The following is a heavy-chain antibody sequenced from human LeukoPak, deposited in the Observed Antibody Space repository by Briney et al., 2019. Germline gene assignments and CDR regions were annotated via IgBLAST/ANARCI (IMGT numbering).Heavy chain of an antibody. D-gene: IGHD3-22*01. CDR1: GGSISSYY. J-gene: IGHJ1*01. CDR3: ARGMAGDSSGYRQYFQH. V-gene: IGHV4-59*01. Sequence: PSETLSLTCTVSGGSISSYYWSWIRQPPGKGLEWIGYIYYSGSTNYNPSLTSRVTISVDTSKNQFSLKLSSVTAADTAVYYCARGMAGDSSGYRQYFQHWGQGTRVTVAS. CDR2: IYYSGST.